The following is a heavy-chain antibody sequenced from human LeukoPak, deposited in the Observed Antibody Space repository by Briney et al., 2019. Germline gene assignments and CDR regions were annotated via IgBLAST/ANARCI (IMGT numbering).Heavy chain of an antibody. Sequence: GASVKVSCKASGYTFTGYYMHWVRQAPGQGLEWMGSINPNSGGTNYAQKFQGRVTMTRDTSISTAYMELSRLRSDDTAVYYCARVLGYSNYVGYWGQGTLVTVSS. CDR2: INPNSGGT. D-gene: IGHD4-11*01. V-gene: IGHV1-2*02. J-gene: IGHJ4*02. CDR1: GYTFTGYY. CDR3: ARVLGYSNYVGY.